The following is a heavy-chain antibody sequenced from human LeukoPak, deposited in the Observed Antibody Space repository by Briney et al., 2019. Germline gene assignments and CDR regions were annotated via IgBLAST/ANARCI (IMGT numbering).Heavy chain of an antibody. D-gene: IGHD3-22*01. CDR2: ISWNTASI. CDR3: AKSPYYYDSSGYYLNWYFDL. Sequence: GGSLTLSCAASGLTLDDSAMHWVRQAPAKGLEWVSGISWNTASIAYADSVKGRFTISRDNAKNSLYLQMNSLRAEDTAFYYCAKSPYYYDSSGYYLNWYFDLWGRGTLVTVSS. CDR1: GLTLDDSA. J-gene: IGHJ2*01. V-gene: IGHV3-9*01.